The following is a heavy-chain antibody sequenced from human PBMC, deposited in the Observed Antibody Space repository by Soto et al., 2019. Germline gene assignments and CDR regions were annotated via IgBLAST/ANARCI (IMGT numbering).Heavy chain of an antibody. D-gene: IGHD2-15*01. V-gene: IGHV4-39*01. Sequence: SETLSLTCTVSGGSISSSSYYWGWIRQPPGKGLEWIGTIYYSGSTYYNPSLKSRVTISVDTSNNQFSLKLSSLTAADTALYYCARHARDYCSSGSCYGSWFDPWGQGTLVTVS. CDR2: IYYSGST. J-gene: IGHJ5*02. CDR1: GGSISSSSYY. CDR3: ARHARDYCSSGSCYGSWFDP.